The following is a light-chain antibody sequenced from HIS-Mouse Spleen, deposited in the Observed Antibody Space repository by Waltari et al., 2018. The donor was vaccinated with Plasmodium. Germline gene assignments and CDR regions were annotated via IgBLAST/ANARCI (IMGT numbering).Light chain of an antibody. V-gene: IGKV1-39*01. J-gene: IGKJ2*01. Sequence: DIQMTQSPSSLSASVGDRVTITCRAIHSISSYIKWYQQKPGKAPKLLIYAASSLQSGVPSRFSGSGSGTDFTLTISSLQPEDFATYYCQQSYSTPYTFGQGTKLEIK. CDR1: HSISSY. CDR3: QQSYSTPYT. CDR2: AAS.